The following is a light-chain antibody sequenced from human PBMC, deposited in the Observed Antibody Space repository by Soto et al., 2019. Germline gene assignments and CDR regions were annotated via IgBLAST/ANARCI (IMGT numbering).Light chain of an antibody. CDR1: QSVSNNY. CDR2: GAS. Sequence: EIVLPQSPATLSLSPGERATLSCRASQSVSNNYLAWYQQKPGQAPRLLIYGASTRATGIPARFSGSGSGTEFTLTISSLQSEDFAVYYCQQYGSSLVVGQGTRLEIK. J-gene: IGKJ5*01. V-gene: IGKV3-20*01. CDR3: QQYGSSLV.